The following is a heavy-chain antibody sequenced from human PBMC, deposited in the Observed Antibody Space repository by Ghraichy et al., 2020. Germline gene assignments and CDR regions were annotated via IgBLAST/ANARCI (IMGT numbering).Heavy chain of an antibody. D-gene: IGHD2-2*02. CDR2: ISWNSGSI. V-gene: IGHV3-9*01. CDR3: AKGYVRCSSTSCYTGAGY. J-gene: IGHJ4*02. Sequence: SLNISCAASGFTFDDYAMHWVRQAPGKGLEWVSGISWNSGSIGYADSVKGRFTISRDNAKNSLYLQMNSLRAEDTALYYCAKGYVRCSSTSCYTGAGYWGQGTLVTVSS. CDR1: GFTFDDYA.